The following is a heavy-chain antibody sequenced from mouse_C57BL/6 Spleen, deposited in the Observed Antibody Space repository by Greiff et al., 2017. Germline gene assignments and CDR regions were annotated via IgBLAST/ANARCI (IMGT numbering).Heavy chain of an antibody. J-gene: IGHJ3*01. CDR3: ASSSGFSFAY. D-gene: IGHD3-2*02. Sequence: VQLQQSGPELVKPGASVKIPCKASGYTFTDYNMDWVKQSHGKSLEWIGDINPNNGGTIYNQKFKGKATLTVDKSSSTAYMGLRSLTSEDTAVYYCASSSGFSFAYWGQGTLVTVSA. CDR2: INPNNGGT. V-gene: IGHV1-18*01. CDR1: GYTFTDYN.